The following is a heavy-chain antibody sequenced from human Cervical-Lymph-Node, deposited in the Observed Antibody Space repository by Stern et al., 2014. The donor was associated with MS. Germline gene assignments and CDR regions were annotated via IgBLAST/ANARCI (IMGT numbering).Heavy chain of an antibody. CDR2: IIPIFGTT. CDR1: GGTFSNFA. V-gene: IGHV1-69*01. Sequence: QVQLVQSGAEVKKPGSSVKVSCKASGGTFSNFAISWVRQAPGQGLDWMGGIIPIFGTTPYAQKFQGRVTITADESTSTAYVELSSLKSEDTAVYYCARDNDDNGLDVWGQGTTVIVSS. J-gene: IGHJ6*02. CDR3: ARDNDDNGLDV. D-gene: IGHD1-1*01.